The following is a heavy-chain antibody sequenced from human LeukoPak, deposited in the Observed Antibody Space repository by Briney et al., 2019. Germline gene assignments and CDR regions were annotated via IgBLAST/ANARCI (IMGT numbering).Heavy chain of an antibody. V-gene: IGHV1-2*02. CDR3: AIIYYYASTGYYYEDDY. CDR1: GYTLTGYY. J-gene: IGHJ4*02. CDR2: INPNSGGT. Sequence: AASVKVSCKASGYTLTGYYMHWVRQAPGQGLEWMGWINPNSGGTNYAQKFQGRVTMTRDTSISTAYMELSRLRSDDTAVYYCAIIYYYASTGYYYEDDYWGQGTLVTVSS. D-gene: IGHD3-22*01.